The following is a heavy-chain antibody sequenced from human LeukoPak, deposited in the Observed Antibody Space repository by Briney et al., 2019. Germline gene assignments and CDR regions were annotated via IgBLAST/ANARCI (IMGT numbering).Heavy chain of an antibody. CDR1: GFTFRRYD. Sequence: GGSLRLSCAASGFTFRRYDMSWVRQAPGKGLEWVSAISGNGDSTYYVDSVKGRFTISRDNSKNTLYLQMNSLRAEDTAVYYCAKAFSAYENWPPNWFDPWGQGTLVTVSS. V-gene: IGHV3-23*01. J-gene: IGHJ5*02. CDR2: ISGNGDST. D-gene: IGHD5-12*01. CDR3: AKAFSAYENWPPNWFDP.